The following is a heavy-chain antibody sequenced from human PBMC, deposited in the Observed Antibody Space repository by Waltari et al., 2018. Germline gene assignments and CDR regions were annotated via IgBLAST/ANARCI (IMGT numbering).Heavy chain of an antibody. D-gene: IGHD2-2*01. V-gene: IGHV1-18*01. CDR1: GYTFTSYG. CDR2: ISAFNGNT. CDR3: ARAKVVPVVSYGMDV. Sequence: QVQLVQSGAEVKKPGASVKVSCKASGYTFTSYGISWERQAPGQGLEWMGWISAFNGNTNDAQKIQGRVTITTDTSTSTAYMELRSLRSDDTAVYYCARAKVVPVVSYGMDVWGQGTTVTVSS. J-gene: IGHJ6*02.